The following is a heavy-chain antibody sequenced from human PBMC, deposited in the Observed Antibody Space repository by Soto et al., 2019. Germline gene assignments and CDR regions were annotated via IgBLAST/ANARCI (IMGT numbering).Heavy chain of an antibody. J-gene: IGHJ4*02. Sequence: EVQLVESGGGLVQPGGSLRLSCAASGFTFSSYWMSWVRQAPGKGLEWVANIKQDGSEKYYVDSVKGRFTISRDNAKNSLYLQMNSVRAEDAAVYYCARFKGGRYCSCGSCYSLFDYWGQGSLVTVSS. CDR2: IKQDGSEK. V-gene: IGHV3-7*01. CDR3: ARFKGGRYCSCGSCYSLFDY. D-gene: IGHD2-15*01. CDR1: GFTFSSYW.